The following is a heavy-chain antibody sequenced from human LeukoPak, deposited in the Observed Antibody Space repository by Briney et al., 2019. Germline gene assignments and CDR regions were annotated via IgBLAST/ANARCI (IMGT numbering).Heavy chain of an antibody. J-gene: IGHJ4*02. Sequence: ASVKVSCKASGYTFTSYGTSWVRQAPGQGIEWMGWISAYNGNTNYAQKLQGRVTMTTDTSTSTAYMELRSLRSDDTAVYYCAREGVRIAAAGLDYWGQGTLVTVSS. D-gene: IGHD6-13*01. CDR2: ISAYNGNT. CDR1: GYTFTSYG. CDR3: AREGVRIAAAGLDY. V-gene: IGHV1-18*01.